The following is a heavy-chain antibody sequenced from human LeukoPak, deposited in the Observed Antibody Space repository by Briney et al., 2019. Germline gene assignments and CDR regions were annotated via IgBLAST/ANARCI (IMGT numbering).Heavy chain of an antibody. Sequence: SVKVSCKASGFTFTSSAMQWVRQARGQRLEWIGWIVVGSGNTNYAQKFQERVTITRDMSTSTAYMELSRLRSDDTAVYYCARDRRAPHYYDSRGGGLDYWGQGTLVTVSS. J-gene: IGHJ4*02. CDR3: ARDRRAPHYYDSRGGGLDY. CDR2: IVVGSGNT. CDR1: GFTFTSSA. V-gene: IGHV1-58*02. D-gene: IGHD3-22*01.